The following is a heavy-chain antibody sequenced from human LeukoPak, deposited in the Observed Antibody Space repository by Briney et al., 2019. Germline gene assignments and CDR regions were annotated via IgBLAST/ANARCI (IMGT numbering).Heavy chain of an antibody. Sequence: GASLKISCKGSGYSFTSYWTGWVRQMPGKGLEWMGIIYPGDSDTRYSPSFQGQVTISADKSISTAYLQWSSLEASDTAMYYCARLYEDNWNYGNFDYWGQGTLVTVSS. J-gene: IGHJ4*02. D-gene: IGHD1-7*01. CDR1: GYSFTSYW. V-gene: IGHV5-51*01. CDR2: IYPGDSDT. CDR3: ARLYEDNWNYGNFDY.